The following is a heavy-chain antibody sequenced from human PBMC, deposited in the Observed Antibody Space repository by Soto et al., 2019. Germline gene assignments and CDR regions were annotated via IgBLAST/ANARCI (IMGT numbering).Heavy chain of an antibody. V-gene: IGHV3-30-3*01. CDR1: GFTFSSYA. J-gene: IGHJ5*02. Sequence: GGSLRLSCASSGFTFSSYAMHWVRQAPGKGLEWVAVISYDGSNKYYADSVKGRFTISRDNSKNTLYLQMNSLRAEDTAVYYCARARLDSSSWLFDPWGQGTLVTVSS. D-gene: IGHD6-13*01. CDR2: ISYDGSNK. CDR3: ARARLDSSSWLFDP.